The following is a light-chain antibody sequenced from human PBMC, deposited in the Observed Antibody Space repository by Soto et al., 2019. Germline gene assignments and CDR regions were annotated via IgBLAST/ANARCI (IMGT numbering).Light chain of an antibody. CDR2: DAS. Sequence: EIVLTQSPATLSLSPGERATLSCRASQSVSSYLAWYQQKPGQAPRLLIYDASNRATGIPARFSGSGSGTYFTLTISSLDPEDFAVYYCQQRSNWYTFGQGTKLEIK. J-gene: IGKJ2*01. CDR3: QQRSNWYT. V-gene: IGKV3-11*01. CDR1: QSVSSY.